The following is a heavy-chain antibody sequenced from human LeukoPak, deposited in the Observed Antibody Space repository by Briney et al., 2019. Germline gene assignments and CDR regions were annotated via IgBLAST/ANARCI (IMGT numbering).Heavy chain of an antibody. CDR3: AKCRSMVRGVSYWYFDL. V-gene: IGHV3-23*01. CDR2: ISGSGGST. D-gene: IGHD3-10*01. Sequence: GGSLRLSCAASGFTFSSYAMSWVRQAPGKGLEWVSAISGSGGSTYYADSVKGRFTISRDNSKNTLYLQTNSLRAEDTAVYYCAKCRSMVRGVSYWYFDLWGRGTLVTVSS. J-gene: IGHJ2*01. CDR1: GFTFSSYA.